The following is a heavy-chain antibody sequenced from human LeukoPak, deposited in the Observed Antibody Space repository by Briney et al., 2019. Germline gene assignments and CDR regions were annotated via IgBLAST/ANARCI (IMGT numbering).Heavy chain of an antibody. CDR1: GYTFTGYY. V-gene: IGHV1-2*06. Sequence: ASVKVSCKASGYTFTGYYMHWVRQAPGQGLEWMGRINPNGGGTNYAQKFQGRVTMTRDTSISTAYMELRRLRSDDTAVYYCASTYYYDSSGRNWFDPWGQGTLVTVSS. D-gene: IGHD3-22*01. J-gene: IGHJ5*02. CDR3: ASTYYYDSSGRNWFDP. CDR2: INPNGGGT.